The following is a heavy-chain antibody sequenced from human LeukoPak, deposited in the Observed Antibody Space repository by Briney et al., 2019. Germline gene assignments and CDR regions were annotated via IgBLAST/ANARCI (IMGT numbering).Heavy chain of an antibody. J-gene: IGHJ6*03. D-gene: IGHD3-10*01. Sequence: GGSLRLSCAASGFTFSSYSMNWVRQAPGKGLEWVSYISSSGSTIYYADSVKGRFTISRDNAKNSLYLQMNSLRAEDTAVYYCARVTMVRDMDVWGKGTTVTISS. CDR1: GFTFSSYS. CDR2: ISSSGSTI. V-gene: IGHV3-48*04. CDR3: ARVTMVRDMDV.